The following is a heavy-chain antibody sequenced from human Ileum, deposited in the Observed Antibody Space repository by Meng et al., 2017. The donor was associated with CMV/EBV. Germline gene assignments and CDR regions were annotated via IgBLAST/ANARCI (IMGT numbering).Heavy chain of an antibody. Sequence: EGQLLACGGGVVHLWGSVMVSCKASGFTFSSYAISWVRQAPGKGLEWVSTISGSTVTIYYADYVKGRFTISRDNSKNTVYFQMNSLRAEDTAIYYCARASPGYGGFPDWGQGTLVTVSS. D-gene: IGHD5-12*01. CDR2: ISGSTVTI. CDR1: GFTFSSYA. J-gene: IGHJ4*02. V-gene: IGHV3-23*01. CDR3: ARASPGYGGFPD.